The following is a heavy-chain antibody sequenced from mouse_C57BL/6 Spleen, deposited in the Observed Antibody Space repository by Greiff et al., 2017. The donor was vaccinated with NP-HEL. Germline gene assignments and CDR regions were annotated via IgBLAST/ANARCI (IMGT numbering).Heavy chain of an antibody. J-gene: IGHJ3*01. V-gene: IGHV1-26*01. Sequence: EVKLMESGPELVKPGASVKISCKASGYTFTDYYMNWVKQSHGKSLQWIGDINPNNGGTSYNQKFKGKATLTVDKSSSTAYMELRSLTSEDSAVYYCARDGYSPAWFAYWGQGTLVTVSA. CDR2: INPNNGGT. CDR3: ARDGYSPAWFAY. CDR1: GYTFTDYY. D-gene: IGHD2-3*01.